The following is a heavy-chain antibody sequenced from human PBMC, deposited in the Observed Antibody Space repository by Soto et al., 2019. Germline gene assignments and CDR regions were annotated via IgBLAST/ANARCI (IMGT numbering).Heavy chain of an antibody. CDR2: IYYSGST. Sequence: QLQLQESGPGLVKPSETLSLTCTVSGGSISSSSYYWGWIRQPPGKGLEWIGSIYYSGSTYYNPSLKSRVTISVDTSKSQVSLKLSSVTAADTAVYYCARRLQYKPLEYYFVWWVQGTLVTVSS. J-gene: IGHJ4*02. V-gene: IGHV4-39*01. CDR3: ARRLQYKPLEYYFVW. CDR1: GGSISSSSYY. D-gene: IGHD1-1*01.